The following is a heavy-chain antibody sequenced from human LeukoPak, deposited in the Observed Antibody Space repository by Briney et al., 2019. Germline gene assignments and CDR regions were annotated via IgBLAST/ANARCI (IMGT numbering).Heavy chain of an antibody. CDR1: GFTFSSYS. J-gene: IGHJ6*03. CDR2: ISSSSSTI. CDR3: ARAILPRGIFGVSSFYYYYMDV. Sequence: WGSLRLSCAASGFTFSSYSMNWVRQAPGKGLEWVSYISSSSSTIYYADSVKGRFTISRDNAKNSLYLQMNSLRAEDTAVYYCARAILPRGIFGVSSFYYYYMDVWGKGTTVTVSS. V-gene: IGHV3-48*01. D-gene: IGHD3-3*01.